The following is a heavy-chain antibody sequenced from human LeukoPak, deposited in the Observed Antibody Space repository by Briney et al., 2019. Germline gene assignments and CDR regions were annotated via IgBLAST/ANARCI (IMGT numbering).Heavy chain of an antibody. D-gene: IGHD1-26*01. J-gene: IGHJ5*02. V-gene: IGHV1-2*02. CDR3: AREGGYSGSHNWFDP. Sequence: ASVKVSCKASGYTFTGYYMHWVRQAPGQGLEWMGWINPNSGGTNYAQKFQGRVTMTRDTSISTAYMELSRLRSDDTAVYYCAREGGYSGSHNWFDPWGQGTLVTVSS. CDR2: INPNSGGT. CDR1: GYTFTGYY.